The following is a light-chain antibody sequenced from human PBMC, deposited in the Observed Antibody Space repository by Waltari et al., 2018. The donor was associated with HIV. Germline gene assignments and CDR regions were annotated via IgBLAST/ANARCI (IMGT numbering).Light chain of an antibody. CDR3: QHYNTYSWT. CDR1: QSIGSS. J-gene: IGKJ1*01. Sequence: DIQMTQSPSTLSASVGDTVTITCRASQSIGSSLAWYQQKPGKAPKLLIYNASTLENGIPSRFFGSGSGTEFTLTISGLQPDDFTTYYCQHYNTYSWTFGLGTKVEI. V-gene: IGKV1-5*03. CDR2: NAS.